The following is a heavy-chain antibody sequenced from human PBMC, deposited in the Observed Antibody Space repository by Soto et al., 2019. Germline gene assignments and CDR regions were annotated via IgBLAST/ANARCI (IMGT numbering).Heavy chain of an antibody. CDR2: ISSSGDTG. Sequence: QVQLVESGGGLVKPGGSLRLSCAASGFTFSAYYMSWIRQAPGKGLEWISYISSSGDTGNYADSVKGRFTVSRDNAKNSLYLQMNSLRAEDTDVYYCARDRGAVVGQYFDYWGQGTLVTVSS. CDR3: ARDRGAVVGQYFDY. D-gene: IGHD6-19*01. J-gene: IGHJ4*02. CDR1: GFTFSAYY. V-gene: IGHV3-11*01.